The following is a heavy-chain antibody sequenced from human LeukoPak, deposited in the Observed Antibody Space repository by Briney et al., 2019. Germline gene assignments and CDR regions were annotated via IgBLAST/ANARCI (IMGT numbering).Heavy chain of an antibody. V-gene: IGHV3-21*01. D-gene: IGHD3-9*01. CDR3: ARGHYDILTGYYWMDY. CDR1: GFTFSSYS. J-gene: IGHJ4*02. Sequence: NPGGSLRLSCAASGFTFSSYSMNWVRQAPGKGLEWVSSISSSSSYIYYADSVKGRFTISRDNAKNSLYLQMNSLRAEDTAVYYCARGHYDILTGYYWMDYWGQGTLVTVSS. CDR2: ISSSSSYI.